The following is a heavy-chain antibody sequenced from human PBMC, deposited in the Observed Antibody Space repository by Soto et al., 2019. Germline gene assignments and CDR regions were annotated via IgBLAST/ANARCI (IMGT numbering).Heavy chain of an antibody. V-gene: IGHV3-21*01. CDR3: ARTYNWNDGTFDP. CDR2: ISSSSSYI. D-gene: IGHD1-1*01. CDR1: GFTFSSYG. Sequence: GGSLRLSCAASGFTFSSYGMNWVRQAPGKGLEWVSSISSSSSYIYYADSVKGRFTISRDNAKNSLYLQMNSLRAEDTAVYYCARTYNWNDGTFDPWGQGTLVTVYS. J-gene: IGHJ5*02.